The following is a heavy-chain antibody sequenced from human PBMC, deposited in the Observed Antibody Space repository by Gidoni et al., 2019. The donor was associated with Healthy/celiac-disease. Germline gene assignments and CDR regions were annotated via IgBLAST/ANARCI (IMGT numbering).Heavy chain of an antibody. CDR3: ARGYDFWSGYSASNWFDP. D-gene: IGHD3-3*01. Sequence: QVQLQESGPGLVKPSQTLSSTCTVAGGSISSGSYYWSWIRQPAGKGLEWIGRIYTSGSTNYNPSLKSRVTISVDTSKNQFSLKLSSVTAADTAVYYCARGYDFWSGYSASNWFDPWGQGTLVTVSS. J-gene: IGHJ5*02. CDR2: IYTSGST. CDR1: GGSISSGSYY. V-gene: IGHV4-61*02.